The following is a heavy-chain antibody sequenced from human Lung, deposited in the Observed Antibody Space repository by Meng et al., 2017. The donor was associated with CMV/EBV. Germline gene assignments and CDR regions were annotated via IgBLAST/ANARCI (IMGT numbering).Heavy chain of an antibody. CDR2: IYHSGST. Sequence: VPVQGSVPGRVKPSGTLSLTCAVSGGSISSRNWWSWVRQPPGKGLEWFGEIYHSGSTNYNPSLKSRVTISVDKSKNQFSLKLSSVTAADTAVYYCASFPPPGKQWLVTDYWGQGTLVTVSS. CDR3: ASFPPPGKQWLVTDY. V-gene: IGHV4-4*02. J-gene: IGHJ4*02. D-gene: IGHD6-19*01. CDR1: GGSISSRNW.